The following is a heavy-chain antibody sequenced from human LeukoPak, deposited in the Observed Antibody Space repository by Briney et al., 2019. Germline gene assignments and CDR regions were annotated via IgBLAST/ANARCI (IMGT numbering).Heavy chain of an antibody. CDR1: GFTFSSYS. V-gene: IGHV3-21*01. J-gene: IGHJ6*03. CDR3: ARQRRERTPYYMDV. D-gene: IGHD1-26*01. Sequence: KPGGSLRLSCAASGFTFSSYSMNWVRQAPGKGLEWVSSISSSSSYIYYADSVKGRFTISRDNAKNSLYLQMNSLRAEDTAVYYCARQRRERTPYYMDVWGKGTTVTVSS. CDR2: ISSSSSYI.